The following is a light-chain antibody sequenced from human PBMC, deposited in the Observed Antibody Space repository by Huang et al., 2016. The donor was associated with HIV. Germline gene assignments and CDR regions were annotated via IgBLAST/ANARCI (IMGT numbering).Light chain of an antibody. Sequence: DIQMTQSPSSLSASVGDRVTITCRASQSISRYLNWYQHKPGKAPELLIYASSSLQSGFPSRFSVSGSGTDFSLTISGLQPEDYATYYCQQGYSTPTFGQGTKVEMK. CDR2: ASS. J-gene: IGKJ1*01. CDR3: QQGYSTPT. V-gene: IGKV1-39*01. CDR1: QSISRY.